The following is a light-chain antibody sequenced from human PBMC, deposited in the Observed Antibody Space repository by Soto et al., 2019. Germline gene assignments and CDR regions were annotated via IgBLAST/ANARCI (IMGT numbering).Light chain of an antibody. CDR3: MPALQTPWM. Sequence: VMSQSPRAVPGTPLDPSSISFSSSQILLNSNGNNYLDWYLLKPGQSPQLLIYLGSNRASGVHDRFSGSGSGTDLTLKTSRAAAEAVGVYYCMPALQTPWMFRLGTKVDIK. CDR1: QILLNSNGNNY. CDR2: LGS. J-gene: IGKJ1*01. V-gene: IGKV2-28*01.